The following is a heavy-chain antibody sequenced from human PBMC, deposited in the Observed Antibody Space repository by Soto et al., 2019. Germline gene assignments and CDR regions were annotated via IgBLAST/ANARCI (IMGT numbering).Heavy chain of an antibody. CDR3: ASFEDCSGGSCSFDY. Sequence: SETLSLTCTVSGGSISSYYWSWIRQPPGKGLEWIGYIYYSGSTNYNPSLKSRVTISVDTSKNQFSLKLSSVTAADTAVYYCASFEDCSGGSCSFDYWGQGTLVTVSS. CDR2: IYYSGST. D-gene: IGHD2-15*01. J-gene: IGHJ4*02. V-gene: IGHV4-59*01. CDR1: GGSISSYY.